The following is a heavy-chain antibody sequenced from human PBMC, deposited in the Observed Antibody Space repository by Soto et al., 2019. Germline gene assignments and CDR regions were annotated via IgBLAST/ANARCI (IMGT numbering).Heavy chain of an antibody. CDR3: ARVVGLNVGLAARYNYYAMDV. V-gene: IGHV1-69*01. CDR1: GGTFSNYA. Sequence: QVQLMQSGTEVKKPGSSVKVSCKASGGTFSNYAINWVRQAPGQGLEWMGGIVPLFGSANYAQKFQGRVTIPADESTTTAYMELSSLTSEDTAVYYCARVVGLNVGLAARYNYYAMDVWGQGTMVTVSS. CDR2: IVPLFGSA. D-gene: IGHD6-13*01. J-gene: IGHJ6*02.